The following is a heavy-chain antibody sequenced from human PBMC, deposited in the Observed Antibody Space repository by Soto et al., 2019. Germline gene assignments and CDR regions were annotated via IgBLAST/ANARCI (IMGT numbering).Heavy chain of an antibody. Sequence: PSETLSLTCTVSGGSINTFYWSWVRQPAGKGLEWIGRIFSSGSTSFNPSLESRVAMSVDTSKNHFSLNLSSVTAADMAVYYCAREGSYSAYYFANGIQIWDFDDWCQGAGVTV. CDR2: IFSSGST. D-gene: IGHD5-18*01. J-gene: IGHJ4*02. V-gene: IGHV4-4*07. CDR3: AREGSYSAYYFANGIQIWDFDD. CDR1: GGSINTFY.